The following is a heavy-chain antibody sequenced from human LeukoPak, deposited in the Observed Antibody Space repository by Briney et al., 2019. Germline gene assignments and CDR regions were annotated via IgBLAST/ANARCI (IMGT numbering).Heavy chain of an antibody. CDR1: GSTFTRYY. D-gene: IGHD6-13*01. V-gene: IGHV1-46*01. J-gene: IGHJ4*02. CDR2: INPSSGST. Sequence: ASVKVSCKASGSTFTRYYIHWVRQAPGQGLDWMGMINPSSGSTRFAQMFQDRVTMTRDTSTSAVYMELSSLTSEDTAMYYCARTYSSSWSYCDSWGQGTLVTVSS. CDR3: ARTYSSSWSYCDS.